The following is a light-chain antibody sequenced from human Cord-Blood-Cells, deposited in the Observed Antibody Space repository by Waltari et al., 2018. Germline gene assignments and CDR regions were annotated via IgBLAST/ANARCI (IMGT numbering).Light chain of an antibody. Sequence: DIVLPQSPDPLAVCLGERATITCKSSQSVLYSSNNKNYLAWYQQKPGQPPKLLIYWASTRESGVPDRFSGSGSGTDFTLTISSLQAEDVAVYYCQQYYSTPLTFGQGTKLEIK. CDR3: QQYYSTPLT. V-gene: IGKV4-1*01. CDR2: WAS. CDR1: QSVLYSSNNKNY. J-gene: IGKJ2*01.